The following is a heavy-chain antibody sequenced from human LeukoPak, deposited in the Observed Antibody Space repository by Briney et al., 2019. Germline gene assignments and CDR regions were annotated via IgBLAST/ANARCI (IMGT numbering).Heavy chain of an antibody. J-gene: IGHJ4*02. V-gene: IGHV3-11*01. CDR2: ISSRGSTT. D-gene: IGHD2-15*01. Sequence: GGSLRLSCAASGFTFRDYYISWIRQAPGKGLEWIAYISSRGSTTYYGDSVKGRFTIFRNNAKNSLSLQMNSLRADDTAVYYCARRSTVPNNYSLGYWGQGAPVTVSS. CDR3: ARRSTVPNNYSLGY. CDR1: GFTFRDYY.